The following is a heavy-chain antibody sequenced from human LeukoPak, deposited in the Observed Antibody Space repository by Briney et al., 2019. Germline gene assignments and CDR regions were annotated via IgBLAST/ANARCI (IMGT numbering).Heavy chain of an antibody. CDR2: ISGSGRIT. CDR1: GFTFSSYA. J-gene: IGHJ4*02. V-gene: IGHV3-23*01. D-gene: IGHD3-3*01. Sequence: GASLRLSCAPSGFTFSSYAMSWVRQAPGKGLEWVSAISGSGRITYYADSVKGRFTISRDNSKNTLYLQMNSLRAEDTAVYYCAKRPAGVVIVYYFDYWGQGTLVTVSS. CDR3: AKRPAGVVIVYYFDY.